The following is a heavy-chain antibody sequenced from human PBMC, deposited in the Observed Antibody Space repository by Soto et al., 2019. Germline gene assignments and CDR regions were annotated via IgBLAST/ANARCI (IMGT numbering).Heavy chain of an antibody. D-gene: IGHD1-20*01. CDR3: ASPVTGTTRAYYYYYGMDV. Sequence: QVQLVQSGAEVKKPGSSVKVSCKASGGTFSSYAISWVRQAPGQGLEWMGGIIPIFGTANYAQKFQGRVTITADESTSTAYMELSRLRSEDTAVYYCASPVTGTTRAYYYYYGMDVWGQGTTVTVSS. CDR1: GGTFSSYA. J-gene: IGHJ6*02. CDR2: IIPIFGTA. V-gene: IGHV1-69*01.